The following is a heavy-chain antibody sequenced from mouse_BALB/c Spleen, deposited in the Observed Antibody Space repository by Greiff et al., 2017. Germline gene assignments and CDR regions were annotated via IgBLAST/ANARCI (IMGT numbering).Heavy chain of an antibody. CDR3: ARGKANWSWFAY. D-gene: IGHD4-1*01. J-gene: IGHJ3*01. CDR2: ISDGGSYT. Sequence: VMLVESGGGLVKPGGSLKLSCAASGFTFSDYYMYWVRQTPEKRLEWVATISDGGSYTYYPDSVKGRFTISRDNAKNNLYLQMSSLKSEDTAMYYCARGKANWSWFAYWGQGTLVTVSA. CDR1: GFTFSDYY. V-gene: IGHV5-4*02.